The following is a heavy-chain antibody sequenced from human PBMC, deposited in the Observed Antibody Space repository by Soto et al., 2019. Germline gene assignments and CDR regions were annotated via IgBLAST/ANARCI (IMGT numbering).Heavy chain of an antibody. Sequence: EVQLVESGGGLVQPGGSLRLSCVASGFTFSSDWMHWVRQVPGKGLVWVSRINYDGSSTYYADSVKGRFTNSSDNAKNTLYLQMNRLRAEETAVYYCASQVGHNYWGQGTLVTVSS. D-gene: IGHD1-26*01. V-gene: IGHV3-74*01. CDR1: GFTFSSDW. CDR2: INYDGSST. J-gene: IGHJ4*02. CDR3: ASQVGHNY.